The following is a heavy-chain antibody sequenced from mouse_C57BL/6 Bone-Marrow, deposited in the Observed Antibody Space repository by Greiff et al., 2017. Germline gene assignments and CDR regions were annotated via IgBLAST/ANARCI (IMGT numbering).Heavy chain of an antibody. D-gene: IGHD2-14*01. J-gene: IGHJ1*03. CDR1: GFTFSDYG. CDR2: ISSGSSTI. CDR3: ESLLVRGYGGV. V-gene: IGHV5-17*01. Sequence: EVKLVQSGGGLVKPGASLKLSCAASGFTFSDYGMHWVRQAPEKGLEWVAYISSGSSTIYYADTVKGRFTLARDNARNTMFLQMASLRSEDTAMYYCESLLVRGYGGVWGRGTAVTVSS.